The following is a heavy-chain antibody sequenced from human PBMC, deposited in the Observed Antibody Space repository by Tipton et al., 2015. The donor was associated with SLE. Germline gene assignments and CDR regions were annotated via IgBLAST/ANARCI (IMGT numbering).Heavy chain of an antibody. J-gene: IGHJ4*02. CDR3: ARHQPLRGGSYAFWSGLLFFDY. CDR2: IYHSGST. V-gene: IGHV4-38-2*02. CDR1: GFSITSGYY. D-gene: IGHD3/OR15-3a*01. Sequence: TLSLTCTVSGFSITSGYYWGWIRQPPGKGLEWIGSIYHSGSTSYNPSLRSRVTISVDTSNNQFSLKMRSVTAADTAVYYCARHQPLRGGSYAFWSGLLFFDYWGQGALVTVSS.